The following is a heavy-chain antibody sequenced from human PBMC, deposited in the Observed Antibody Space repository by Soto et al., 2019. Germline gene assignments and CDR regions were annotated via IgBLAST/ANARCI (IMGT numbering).Heavy chain of an antibody. CDR3: ASSIVVVPAAGGWFHP. V-gene: IGHV4-31*01. CDR1: GGSISSGGYY. J-gene: IGHJ5*02. CDR2: IYYSGST. Sequence: QVQLQESGPGLVKPSQTLSLTCTVSGGSISSGGYYWSWIRQHPGKGLEWIGYIYYSGSTYYNPSLKCQVTISVNTSKNQYSLKLSYVTAADTAVYYCASSIVVVPAAGGWFHPLGQGTLVTVSS. D-gene: IGHD2-2*01.